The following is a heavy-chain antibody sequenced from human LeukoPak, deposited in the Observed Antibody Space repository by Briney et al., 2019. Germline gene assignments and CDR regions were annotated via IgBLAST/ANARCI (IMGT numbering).Heavy chain of an antibody. Sequence: SETLSLTCTVSGVSMTGYCWSWIRQVAGKGLEWIGYIYYSGSTNYNPSLKSRVTISVDTSKNQFSLKLSSVTAADTAVYYCARGFYGSGSYSPPYYYMDVWGKGTTVTISS. CDR3: ARGFYGSGSYSPPYYYMDV. CDR2: IYYSGST. J-gene: IGHJ6*03. V-gene: IGHV4-59*01. D-gene: IGHD3-10*01. CDR1: GVSMTGYC.